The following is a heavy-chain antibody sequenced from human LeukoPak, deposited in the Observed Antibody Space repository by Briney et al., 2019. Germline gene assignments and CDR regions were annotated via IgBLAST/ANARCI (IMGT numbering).Heavy chain of an antibody. Sequence: SETLSLTCTVSGGSISLYYWNWIRQPAGKGLEWIGRIFTSGITNYNPSLKSRVTMSVDASKSQFSLALSSVTAADTAVYYCAREISRSYYNPLGYMDVWGKGTTVTVAS. CDR2: IFTSGIT. D-gene: IGHD3-10*01. J-gene: IGHJ6*03. CDR3: AREISRSYYNPLGYMDV. CDR1: GGSISLYY. V-gene: IGHV4-4*07.